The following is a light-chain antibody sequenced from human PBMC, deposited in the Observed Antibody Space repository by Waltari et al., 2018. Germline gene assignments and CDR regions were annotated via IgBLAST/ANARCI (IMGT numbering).Light chain of an antibody. J-gene: IGKJ2*01. CDR1: RGISNW. Sequence: DIQMTQSPTSVSASVGDRVTIPRRGSRGISNWLAWYQQKSGQAPKLLIDAAPNLQSVVASRCSGSAAAKDFTLTSNSLEPEDFATYYYQQANSFPPTFGQGTKVEIK. CDR3: QQANSFPPT. V-gene: IGKV1-12*01. CDR2: AAP.